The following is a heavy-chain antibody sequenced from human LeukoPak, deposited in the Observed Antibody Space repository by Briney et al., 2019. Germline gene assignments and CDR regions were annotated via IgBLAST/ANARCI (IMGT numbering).Heavy chain of an antibody. D-gene: IGHD6-6*01. CDR3: ARDLSSSSFDY. Sequence: SETLSLTCTVSGGSISSGSYYWSWIRQPAGKGLEWIGRIYTSGSTNYNPSLKSRVTISVDTSKNQFSLKLSPVTAADTAVYYCARDLSSSSFDYWGQGTLVTVSS. V-gene: IGHV4-61*02. CDR2: IYTSGST. J-gene: IGHJ4*02. CDR1: GGSISSGSYY.